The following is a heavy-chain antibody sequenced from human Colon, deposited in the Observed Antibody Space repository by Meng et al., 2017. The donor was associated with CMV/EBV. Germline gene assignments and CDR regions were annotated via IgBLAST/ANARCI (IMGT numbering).Heavy chain of an antibody. CDR2: INWNGAST. CDR3: ARANDYSNFNYYYPMDV. J-gene: IGHJ6*02. D-gene: IGHD4-11*01. Sequence: GGSLSLSCVASGFTFDDYGMSWVRQSPGKGLQWVAGINWNGASTGYADSVRGRFTISRDNAKNSLYLQINSLRAEDAALYYCARANDYSNFNYYYPMDVWGQGTTVTVSS. V-gene: IGHV3-20*04. CDR1: GFTFDDYG.